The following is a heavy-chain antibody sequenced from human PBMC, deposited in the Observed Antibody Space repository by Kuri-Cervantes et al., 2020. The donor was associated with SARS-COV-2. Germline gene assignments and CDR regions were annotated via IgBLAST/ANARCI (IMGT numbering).Heavy chain of an antibody. Sequence: GSLRLSCAFYGESFSGYYWSWIRQPPGKGLEWIGEINHSGSTNYNPSLKSRVTISVDTSKNQFSLKLSSVTAADTAVYYCAVFVVPAARGFDYWGQGTLVTVSS. CDR3: AVFVVPAARGFDY. CDR2: INHSGST. J-gene: IGHJ4*02. D-gene: IGHD2-2*01. CDR1: GESFSGYY. V-gene: IGHV4-34*01.